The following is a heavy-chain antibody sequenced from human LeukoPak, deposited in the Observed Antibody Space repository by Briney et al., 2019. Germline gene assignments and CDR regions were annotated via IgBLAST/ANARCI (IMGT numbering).Heavy chain of an antibody. Sequence: GGSLRLSRAASGFTFSDYYMSWIRQAPGKGLEWISYISNSGSTIYYADSVKGRFTISRDNAKNSLYLQMNSLRAEDTAVYYCAREDTAMVTVKNWGQGTLVTVSS. CDR1: GFTFSDYY. D-gene: IGHD5-18*01. CDR2: ISNSGSTI. J-gene: IGHJ4*02. CDR3: AREDTAMVTVKN. V-gene: IGHV3-11*01.